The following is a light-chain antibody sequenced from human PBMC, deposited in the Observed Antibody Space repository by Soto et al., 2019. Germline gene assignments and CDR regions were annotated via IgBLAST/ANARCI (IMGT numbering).Light chain of an antibody. Sequence: QSALTQPASVSGSPGQSITISCTGTSSDVGSYNRVSLYRQDPGKAPKIMIYDVSERPSGISNRFSGSKSGDTASLTISGLQAEDEADYYCCSYAGSYTWVFGGGTKLTV. V-gene: IGLV2-23*02. CDR3: CSYAGSYTWV. CDR2: DVS. J-gene: IGLJ3*02. CDR1: SSDVGSYNR.